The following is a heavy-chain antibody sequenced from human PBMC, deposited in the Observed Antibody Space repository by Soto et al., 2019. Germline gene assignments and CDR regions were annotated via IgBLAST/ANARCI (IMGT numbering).Heavy chain of an antibody. CDR2: TRNKANSYTT. Sequence: GGALRLGCAASVFTVSDHYMDWVRQAPGKGLEWVGRTRNKANSYTTEYAASVKGRFTISRDDSKNSLYLQMNSLKTEDTAVYYCARSRYSSSWNWFDPWGQGTLVTVSS. CDR3: ARSRYSSSWNWFDP. D-gene: IGHD6-13*01. J-gene: IGHJ5*02. V-gene: IGHV3-72*01. CDR1: VFTVSDHY.